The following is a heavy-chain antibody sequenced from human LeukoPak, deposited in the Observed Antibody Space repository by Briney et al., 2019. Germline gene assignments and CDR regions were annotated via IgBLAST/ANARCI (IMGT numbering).Heavy chain of an antibody. J-gene: IGHJ4*02. CDR2: ISGSGGST. CDR1: GFTFSNYA. D-gene: IGHD1-26*01. Sequence: GGSLRLSCATSGFTFSNYAMSWVRQAPGKGLEWVSGISGSGGSTYYADSVKGRFTISRDNSKNTLYLQMNSLTDEDTAVYYCAKKWGVGTTTLDYFDYWGQGTLVTVSS. V-gene: IGHV3-23*01. CDR3: AKKWGVGTTTLDYFDY.